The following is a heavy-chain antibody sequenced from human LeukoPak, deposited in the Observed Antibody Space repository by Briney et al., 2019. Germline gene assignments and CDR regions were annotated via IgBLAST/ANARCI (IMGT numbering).Heavy chain of an antibody. D-gene: IGHD5-18*01. CDR3: ARGGYSYGYMGYYYYGMDV. CDR1: GFTFSSYS. J-gene: IGHJ6*02. V-gene: IGHV3-48*02. Sequence: GGSLRLSCAASGFTFSSYSMNWVRQAPGKGLEWVSYISSSSSTIYYADSVKGRFTISRDNAKNSLYLQMNSLRDEDTAVYYCARGGYSYGYMGYYYYGMDVWGQGTTVTVSS. CDR2: ISSSSSTI.